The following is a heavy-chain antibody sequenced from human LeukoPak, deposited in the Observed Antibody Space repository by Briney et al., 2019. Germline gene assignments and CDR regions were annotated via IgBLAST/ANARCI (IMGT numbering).Heavy chain of an antibody. CDR1: GGSISSGSYY. J-gene: IGHJ3*02. D-gene: IGHD3-10*01. CDR3: ATDMGTVSDAFDI. Sequence: SETLSLTCTVSGGSISSGSYYWNWIRQPAGKGLEWIGRVYTSGSTTYNPSLKSRVTISLDTSKNHFSLKLNSVTAADTAVYYCATDMGTVSDAFDIWGQGTIVSVSS. CDR2: VYTSGST. V-gene: IGHV4-61*02.